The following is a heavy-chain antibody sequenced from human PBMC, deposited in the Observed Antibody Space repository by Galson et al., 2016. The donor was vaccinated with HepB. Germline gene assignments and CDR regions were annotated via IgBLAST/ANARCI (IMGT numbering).Heavy chain of an antibody. CDR1: GFTFRDYG. Sequence: LRLSCAASGFTFRDYGMHWVRQAPGKGLEWVAVIWHGGRNKYYADSVKGRFTISRDNSQNTLYLQMNSLRAEDTAVYYCARDGQGLLLGYYYYYMDVWGKGTTVSVSS. D-gene: IGHD2-21*01. CDR2: IWHGGRNK. V-gene: IGHV3-33*01. J-gene: IGHJ6*03. CDR3: ARDGQGLLLGYYYYYMDV.